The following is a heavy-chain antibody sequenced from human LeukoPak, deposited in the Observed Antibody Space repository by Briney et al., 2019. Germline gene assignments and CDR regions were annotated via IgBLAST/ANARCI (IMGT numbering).Heavy chain of an antibody. CDR1: GYSFTTHW. D-gene: IGHD5-18*01. Sequence: ESLKISCKASGYSFTTHWIGWVRQMPGKGLEWMGILHPGDSDTRYSPSFQGQVTISADKSISTAYLQWSSLKASDTAMYYCARGDTEVASTADYWGQGTLASVCS. V-gene: IGHV5-51*01. CDR3: ARGDTEVASTADY. J-gene: IGHJ4*02. CDR2: LHPGDSDT.